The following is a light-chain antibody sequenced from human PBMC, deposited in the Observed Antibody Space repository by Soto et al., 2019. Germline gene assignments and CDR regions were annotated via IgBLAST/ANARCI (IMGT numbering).Light chain of an antibody. V-gene: IGKV1-12*01. J-gene: IGKJ4*01. CDR1: QSISNW. Sequence: DIQMTQSPSTLSASVGDRVTITCRASQSISNWLAWYQQKPGNAPKLLIYAASSLERGVPLRFSGSGSGTDFTLTIRSLQPEDFATYYCQQANSFPLTFGGGTKVDIK. CDR3: QQANSFPLT. CDR2: AAS.